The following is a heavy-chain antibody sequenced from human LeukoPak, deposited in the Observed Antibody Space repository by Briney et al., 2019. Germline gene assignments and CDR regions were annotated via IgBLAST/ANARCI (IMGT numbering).Heavy chain of an antibody. V-gene: IGHV1-69*13. CDR1: GGTFSSYA. D-gene: IGHD2-2*01. J-gene: IGHJ4*02. CDR2: IIPIFGTA. CDR3: ARDPLVVVPAAQDIVATEVDY. Sequence: GASVKVSCKASGGTFSSYAISWVRQAPGQGLEWMGGIIPIFGTANYAQKFQGRVTITADESTSTAYMELSSPRSEDTAVYYCARDPLVVVPAAQDIVATEVDYWGQGTLVTVSS.